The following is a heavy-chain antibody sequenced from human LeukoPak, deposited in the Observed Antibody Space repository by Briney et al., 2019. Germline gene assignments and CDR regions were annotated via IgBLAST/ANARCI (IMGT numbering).Heavy chain of an antibody. D-gene: IGHD6-19*01. V-gene: IGHV3-48*03. Sequence: PGGSLRLSCAASGFTLSSYEMNWVRQAPGKGLEWVSYISSSGSTIYYADSVKGRFTISRDNAKNSLYLQMNSLRAEDTAVYYCASLIAVADAFDIWGQGTMVTVSS. CDR1: GFTLSSYE. J-gene: IGHJ3*02. CDR2: ISSSGSTI. CDR3: ASLIAVADAFDI.